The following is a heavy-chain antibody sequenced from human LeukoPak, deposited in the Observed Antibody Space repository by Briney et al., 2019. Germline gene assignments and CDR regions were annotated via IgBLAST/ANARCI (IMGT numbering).Heavy chain of an antibody. CDR1: GGSISGHY. CDR3: ARLLDNDSSGHPDTFDM. J-gene: IGHJ3*02. CDR2: SYYSGTT. V-gene: IGHV4-59*11. Sequence: SETLSLTCTVSGGSISGHYWSWIRQPPGEGLEWMGYSYYSGTTRYNPSLQSRVTISVDTSKNLFSLKLTSVTAADTAVYYCARLLDNDSSGHPDTFDMWGQGTMVTVSS. D-gene: IGHD3-22*01.